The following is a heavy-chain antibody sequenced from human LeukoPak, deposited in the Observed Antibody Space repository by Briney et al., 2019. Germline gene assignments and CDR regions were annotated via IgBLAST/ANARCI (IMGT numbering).Heavy chain of an antibody. CDR2: ISRDRLDT. V-gene: IGHV3-30-3*01. CDR1: EFTFSTYA. J-gene: IGHJ3*01. D-gene: IGHD6-13*01. CDR3: ARAVRAPGTPENGFDL. Sequence: GGSLRLSCAASEFTFSTYAKQGVRQPPGGGGEGVAVISRDRLDTYYADSVRGRFTISRDNSMDTLYLQLSSLREEDMGCYFCARAVRAPGTPENGFDLWGEGTMVTVSS.